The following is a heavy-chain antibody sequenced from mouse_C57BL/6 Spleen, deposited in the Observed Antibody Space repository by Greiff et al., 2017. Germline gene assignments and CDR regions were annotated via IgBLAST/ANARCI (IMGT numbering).Heavy chain of an antibody. Sequence: QVQLQQPGAELVKPGASVKLSCKASGYTFTSYWMHWVKQRPGQGLEWIGMIHPTSGSTNYNEKFKRKATLTVDTSSSTAYMQLSSLTSEDSAVYDCARGGTKGCEYAMDYWGQGTSVTVSS. J-gene: IGHJ4*01. CDR2: IHPTSGST. CDR1: GYTFTSYW. CDR3: ARGGTKGCEYAMDY. V-gene: IGHV1-64*01.